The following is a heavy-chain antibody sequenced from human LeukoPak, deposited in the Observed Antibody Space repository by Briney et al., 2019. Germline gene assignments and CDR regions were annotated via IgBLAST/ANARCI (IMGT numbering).Heavy chain of an antibody. CDR3: VLLSLTPG. J-gene: IGHJ4*02. Sequence: GGSLRLSCAASGFTFSSYSMNWVRQAPGKGLVWVSRISSDGANANYADSVKGRFTISRDNAKNMLYLQMNSLRAEDAAVYYCVLLSLTPGWGQGALVTVSS. D-gene: IGHD3-10*01. V-gene: IGHV3-74*01. CDR2: ISSDGANA. CDR1: GFTFSSYS.